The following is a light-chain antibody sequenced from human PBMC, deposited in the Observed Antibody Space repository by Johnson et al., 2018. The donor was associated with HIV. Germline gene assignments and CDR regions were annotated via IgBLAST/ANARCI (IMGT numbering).Light chain of an antibody. V-gene: IGLV1-51*01. CDR3: GTWDSSLSANV. Sequence: QSVLTQPPSVSAAPGQKVTISCSGSSSNIGNNYVSWYQQLPRGAPKLLIYDNNTRPSGIPDRFSGSKSGTSATLGITGLQTGDEADYYCGTWDSSLSANVFGTGTKVTVL. CDR2: DNN. J-gene: IGLJ1*01. CDR1: SSNIGNNY.